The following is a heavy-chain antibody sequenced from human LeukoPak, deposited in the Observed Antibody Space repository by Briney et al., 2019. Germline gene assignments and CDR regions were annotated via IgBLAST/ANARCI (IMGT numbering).Heavy chain of an antibody. V-gene: IGHV3-30*01. Sequence: GGSLRLSCAASGFTFSSYAMHWVRQAAGKGLEWVALVSYDGSNKYYADSVKGRFTISRDNSKHTLYLQMNSLRAEDTAVYYCARGSWRLVRGAASFESWGQGTLVTVSS. CDR3: ARGSWRLVRGAASFES. D-gene: IGHD3-10*01. CDR2: VSYDGSNK. J-gene: IGHJ4*02. CDR1: GFTFSSYA.